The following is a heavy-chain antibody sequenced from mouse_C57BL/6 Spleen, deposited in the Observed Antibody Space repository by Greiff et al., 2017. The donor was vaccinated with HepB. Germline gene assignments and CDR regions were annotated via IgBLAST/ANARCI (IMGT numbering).Heavy chain of an antibody. D-gene: IGHD2-4*01. CDR1: GYAFSSSW. CDR3: ARGRDYGAWFAY. J-gene: IGHJ3*01. CDR2: IYPGDGDT. Sequence: QVQLQHSGPELVKPGASVKISCKASGYAFSSSWMNWVKQRPGKGLEWIGRIYPGDGDTNYNGKFKGKATLTADKSSSTAYMQLSSLTSEDSAVYFCARGRDYGAWFAYWGQGTLVTVSA. V-gene: IGHV1-82*01.